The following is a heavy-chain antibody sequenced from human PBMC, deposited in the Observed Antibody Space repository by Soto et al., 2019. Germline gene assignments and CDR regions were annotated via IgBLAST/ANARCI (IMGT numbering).Heavy chain of an antibody. J-gene: IGHJ6*02. CDR2: IYYSGST. V-gene: IGHV4-59*01. Sequence: PSETLSLTCTVSGGSISSYYWSWIRQPPGKGLEWIGYIYYSGSTNYNPSLKSRVTISVDTSKNQFSLKLSSVTAADTAVYYCARGGAATLGYYYYYGMDVWGQGTTVTVSS. CDR3: ARGGAATLGYYYYYGMDV. CDR1: GGSISSYY. D-gene: IGHD2-15*01.